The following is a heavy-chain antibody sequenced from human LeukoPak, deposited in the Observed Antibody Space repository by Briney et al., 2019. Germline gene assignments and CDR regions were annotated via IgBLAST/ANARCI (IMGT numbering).Heavy chain of an antibody. D-gene: IGHD6-6*01. CDR1: GFTFSSYG. V-gene: IGHV3-33*01. J-gene: IGHJ3*02. CDR3: AREKQLVHSFDI. CDR2: IWYDGSNK. Sequence: GGSLRLSCAASGFTFSSYGMHWVRQAPGKGPEWVAVIWYDGSNKYYADSVKGRFTISRDNSKNTLYLQMSSPRAEDTAVYYCAREKQLVHSFDIWGQGTMVTVSS.